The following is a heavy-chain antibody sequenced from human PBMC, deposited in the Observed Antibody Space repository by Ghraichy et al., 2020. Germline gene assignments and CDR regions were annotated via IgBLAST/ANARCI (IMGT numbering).Heavy chain of an antibody. CDR1: GGSISSSSYY. CDR3: ARLHDILTGYRGNDY. D-gene: IGHD3-9*01. V-gene: IGHV4-39*01. Sequence: SETLSLTCTVSGGSISSSSYYWGWIRQPPGKGLEWIGSIYYSGSTYYNPSLKSRVTISVDTSKNQFSLKLSSVTAADTAVYYCARLHDILTGYRGNDYWGQGTLVTVSS. J-gene: IGHJ4*02. CDR2: IYYSGST.